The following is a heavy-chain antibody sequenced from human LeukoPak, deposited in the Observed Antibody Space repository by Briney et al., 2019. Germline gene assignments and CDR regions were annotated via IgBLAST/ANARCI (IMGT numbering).Heavy chain of an antibody. D-gene: IGHD3-10*01. CDR3: ARDLGITMVRGVSSLSG. J-gene: IGHJ4*02. V-gene: IGHV1-18*01. CDR1: GYTFTSYG. Sequence: ASVKVSCKASGYTFTSYGISWVRQAPGQGLEWMGWISAYNSNTNYAQKLQGRVTMTTDTSTSTAYMELRSLRSDDTAVYYCARDLGITMVRGVSSLSGWGQGTLVTVSS. CDR2: ISAYNSNT.